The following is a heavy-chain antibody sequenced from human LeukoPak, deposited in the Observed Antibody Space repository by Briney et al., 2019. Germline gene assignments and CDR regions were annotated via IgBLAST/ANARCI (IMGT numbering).Heavy chain of an antibody. D-gene: IGHD2-21*02. CDR3: ARSERGDHFDY. Sequence: SETLSLTCAVYGGSFSGYYWSWIRQPPGKGLEWIGEINHSGSTNYNPSLKSRVTISVDTSKNQFSLKLSSVTAADTAVYYCARSERGDHFDYWGQGTLVTVSS. CDR2: INHSGST. V-gene: IGHV4-34*09. CDR1: GGSFSGYY. J-gene: IGHJ4*02.